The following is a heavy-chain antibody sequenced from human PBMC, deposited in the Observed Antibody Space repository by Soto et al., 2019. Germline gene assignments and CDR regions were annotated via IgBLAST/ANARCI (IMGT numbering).Heavy chain of an antibody. V-gene: IGHV3-23*01. CDR3: AKAPGGYSSSSYFDY. CDR2: ISGSGGST. J-gene: IGHJ4*02. Sequence: GGSLRLSCAASGFTFSSYAMSWVRQAPGKGLEWVSAISGSGGSTYYADSVKGRFTIARDNSKNTLYLQMNSLRAEDTSGYYCAKAPGGYSSSSYFDYWGQGTLVTVSS. D-gene: IGHD6-6*01. CDR1: GFTFSSYA.